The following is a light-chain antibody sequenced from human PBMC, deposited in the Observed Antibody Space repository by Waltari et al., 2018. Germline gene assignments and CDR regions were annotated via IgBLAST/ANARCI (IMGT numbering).Light chain of an antibody. CDR1: QSVSTF. J-gene: IGKJ5*01. CDR2: DAS. Sequence: EIVLTQSPATLSLSPGERATLSCKASQSVSTFFACYQQKPGQAPRLLISDASNRATGIPARFSGSESGKDFAHTISSLEPRDFALYYGQQSYSRHPVTFGEGPRLEIK. V-gene: IGKV3-11*01. CDR3: QQSYSRHPVT.